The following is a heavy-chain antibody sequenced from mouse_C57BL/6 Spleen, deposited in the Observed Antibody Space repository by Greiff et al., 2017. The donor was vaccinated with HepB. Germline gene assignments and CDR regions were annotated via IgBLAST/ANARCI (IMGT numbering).Heavy chain of an antibody. CDR2: ISDGGSYT. Sequence: EVQGVESGGGLVKPGGSLKLSCAASGFTFSSYAMSWVRQTPEKRLEWVATISDGGSYTYYPDNVKGRFTISRDNAKNNLYLQMSHLKSEDTAMYYCARAMVTGWYFDVWGTGTTVTVSS. V-gene: IGHV5-4*01. D-gene: IGHD2-2*01. J-gene: IGHJ1*03. CDR1: GFTFSSYA. CDR3: ARAMVTGWYFDV.